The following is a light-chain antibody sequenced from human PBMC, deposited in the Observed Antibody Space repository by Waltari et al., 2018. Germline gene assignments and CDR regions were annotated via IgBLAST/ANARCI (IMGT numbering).Light chain of an antibody. V-gene: IGKV3-15*01. CDR2: RAP. CDR3: HQYNHWPRT. Sequence: EIVMTQSPDTLPVSPRESATLSCRASLSVSSAFAWYQQKPGQAPRLLIQRAPTRATDVPTRFRGSGSGTEFNLTISSLQSGDFALYYCHQYNHWPRTFGQGTKVEIK. J-gene: IGKJ1*01. CDR1: LSVSSA.